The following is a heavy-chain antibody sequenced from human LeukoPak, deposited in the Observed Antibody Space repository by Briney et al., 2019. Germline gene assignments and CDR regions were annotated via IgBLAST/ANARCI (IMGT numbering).Heavy chain of an antibody. D-gene: IGHD6-19*01. J-gene: IGHJ4*02. V-gene: IGHV4-34*01. Sequence: SETLSLTCAVYGGSFSGYYWSWIRRPPGKGLEWIGEINHSGSTNYNPSLKSRVIISVDTSKNQFSLKLSCVTAADTAVYYCARDGGWRRMNDYWGQGTLVTVSS. CDR1: GGSFSGYY. CDR2: INHSGST. CDR3: ARDGGWRRMNDY.